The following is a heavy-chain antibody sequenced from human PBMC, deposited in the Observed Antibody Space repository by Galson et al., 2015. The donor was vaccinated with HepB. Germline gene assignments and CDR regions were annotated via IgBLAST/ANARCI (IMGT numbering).Heavy chain of an antibody. CDR1: GYTFTGYY. J-gene: IGHJ4*02. CDR2: INPNSGGT. CDR3: ARGEGVTMIVVVITIFDY. V-gene: IGHV1-2*06. D-gene: IGHD3-22*01. Sequence: SVKVSCKASGYTFTGYYMHWVRQAPGQGLEWMGRINPNSGGTNYAQKFQGRVTMTGDTSISTAYMELSRLRSDDTAVYYCARGEGVTMIVVVITIFDYWGQGTLVTVSS.